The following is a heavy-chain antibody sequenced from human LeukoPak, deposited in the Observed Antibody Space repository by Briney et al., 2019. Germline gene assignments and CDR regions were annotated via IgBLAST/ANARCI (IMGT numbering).Heavy chain of an antibody. Sequence: PSETLSLTCTVSGGSISSSSYYWGWIRQPPGKGLEWIGSIYYSGSTNYNPSLKSRVTISVDTSKNQFSLKLSSVTAADTAVYYCARNRAGAAINYWGQGTLVTVSS. CDR3: ARNRAGAAINY. J-gene: IGHJ4*02. V-gene: IGHV4-39*01. CDR1: GGSISSSSYY. CDR2: IYYSGST. D-gene: IGHD2-2*02.